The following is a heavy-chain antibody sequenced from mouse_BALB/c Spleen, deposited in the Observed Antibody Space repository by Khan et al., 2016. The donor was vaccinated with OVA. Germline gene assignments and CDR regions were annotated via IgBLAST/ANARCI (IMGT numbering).Heavy chain of an antibody. V-gene: IGHV9-4*02. CDR2: IYTHSGVP. J-gene: IGHJ4*01. CDR1: GYTFTTAG. CDR3: ARRGAADYRNDGGAMEY. D-gene: IGHD2-12*01. Sequence: QVQLQQSGPELKKPGETVRISCKASGYTFTTAGIQWVQKMPGKGLKWIGWIYTHSGVPKYAEDFKGRFAFSLEISVNTAYLQITNLTNEDTATDICARRGAADYRNDGGAMEYWGQGTSVTVSS.